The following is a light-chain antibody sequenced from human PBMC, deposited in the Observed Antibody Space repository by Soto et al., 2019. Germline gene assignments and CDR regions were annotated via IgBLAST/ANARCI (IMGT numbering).Light chain of an antibody. V-gene: IGKV1-6*01. CDR2: AAS. J-gene: IGKJ1*01. Sequence: AIQMTQSPSSLSASVGDRVTITCRASQGIRNDLDWYQQKPGKAPKLLIYAASSLQSGVPSRFSGSGSGTDFTLAIDNLQPEDFATYYCLQDYSYPLTFGQGTKV. CDR1: QGIRND. CDR3: LQDYSYPLT.